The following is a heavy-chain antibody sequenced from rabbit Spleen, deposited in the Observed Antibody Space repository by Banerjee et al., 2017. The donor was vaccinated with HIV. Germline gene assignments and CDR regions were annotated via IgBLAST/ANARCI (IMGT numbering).Heavy chain of an antibody. V-gene: IGHV1S45*01. CDR2: ISTGINGYT. CDR3: ARHAGYAGYGYSTLDL. Sequence: QEQLEESGGDLVKPEGSLTLTCKASGFSFSGSYYMCWVRQAPGKGLEWIACISTGINGYTYYASWAKGRFTISKTSSTTVTLQMTSLTAADTATYFCARHAGYAGYGYSTLDLWGPGTLVTVS. D-gene: IGHD8-1*01. J-gene: IGHJ4*01. CDR1: GFSFSGSYY.